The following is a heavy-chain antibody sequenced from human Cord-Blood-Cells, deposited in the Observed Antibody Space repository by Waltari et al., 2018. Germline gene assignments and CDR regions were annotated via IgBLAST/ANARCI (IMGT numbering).Heavy chain of an antibody. V-gene: IGHV4-31*03. Sequence: QVQLQESGPGLVKPSQTLSLTCTVSGGSISSGGYYWSWIRQHPGKGLEWIGYIYYSGSTYSTPSLTSRVTISVATSKNQFSLKLSSVTAADTAVYYCARVLYSGSYFEWGQGTLVTVSS. J-gene: IGHJ4*02. D-gene: IGHD1-26*01. CDR2: IYYSGST. CDR3: ARVLYSGSYFE. CDR1: GGSISSGGYY.